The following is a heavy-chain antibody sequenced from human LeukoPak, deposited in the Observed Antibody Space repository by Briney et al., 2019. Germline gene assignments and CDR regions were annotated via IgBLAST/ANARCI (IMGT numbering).Heavy chain of an antibody. Sequence: GGSLRLSCAASGFTFSDYYMSWIRQAPGKGLEWVSHISRSGSTRHYADSLKGRFTISRDNAKNSLYLQMNSLRAEDTAVYYCARTAYYYDSSGYDDAFDIWGQGTMVTVSS. CDR2: ISRSGSTR. CDR1: GFTFSDYY. D-gene: IGHD3-22*01. CDR3: ARTAYYYDSSGYDDAFDI. V-gene: IGHV3-11*01. J-gene: IGHJ3*02.